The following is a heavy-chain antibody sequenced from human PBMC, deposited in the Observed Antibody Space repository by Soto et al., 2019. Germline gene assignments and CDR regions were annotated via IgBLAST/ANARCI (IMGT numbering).Heavy chain of an antibody. CDR1: GGSFSGYY. CDR2: INHSGST. J-gene: IGHJ6*02. Sequence: QVQLQQWGAGLLKPSETLSLTCAVYGGSFSGYYWSWIRQPPGKGLEWIGEINHSGSTNYNPSLKSRVTTSVDTSKNQSSLKLSSVTAADTAVYYGARRSGPDYYGMDVWGQGTTVTVSS. CDR3: ARRSGPDYYGMDV. D-gene: IGHD3-3*01. V-gene: IGHV4-34*01.